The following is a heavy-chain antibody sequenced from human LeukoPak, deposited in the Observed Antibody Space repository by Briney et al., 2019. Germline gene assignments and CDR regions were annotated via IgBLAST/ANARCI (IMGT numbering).Heavy chain of an antibody. CDR2: ISWNSGSI. CDR3: AKGGTAVAGFDY. Sequence: PGRSLRLSCAASGFTFDDYAMHWVRQAPGKGLEWVSGISWNSGSIGYADSVKGRFTISRDNAKNSLYLQMNSLRAEDTALYYCAKGGTAVAGFDYWGQGTLVTVSS. J-gene: IGHJ4*02. CDR1: GFTFDDYA. V-gene: IGHV3-9*01. D-gene: IGHD6-19*01.